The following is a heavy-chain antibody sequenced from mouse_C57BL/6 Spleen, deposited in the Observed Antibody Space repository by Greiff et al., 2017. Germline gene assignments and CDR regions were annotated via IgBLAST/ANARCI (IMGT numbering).Heavy chain of an antibody. D-gene: IGHD1-1*01. Sequence: QVQLQQSGAELVKPGASVKLSCKASGYTFTEYTIHWVKQRSGQGLELIGWFYPGSGSIKYNEKFKDKATLTAAKSSSTVYMERSRLTSEDSAVYFCARHEVDYYGSSSYFDYWGQGTTLTVSS. J-gene: IGHJ2*01. CDR1: GYTFTEYT. CDR3: ARHEVDYYGSSSYFDY. CDR2: FYPGSGSI. V-gene: IGHV1-62-2*01.